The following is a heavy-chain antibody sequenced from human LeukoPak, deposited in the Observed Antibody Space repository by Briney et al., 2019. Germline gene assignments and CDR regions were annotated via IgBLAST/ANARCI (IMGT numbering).Heavy chain of an antibody. CDR3: AKDSSITMIVTLLFDY. J-gene: IGHJ4*02. Sequence: GGSLRLSCAASGFTFSSYAMSWVRQAPGKGLEWVSAISGSGGSTYYADSVKGRFTISRDNSKNTLYLQMNSLRAEDTAVYYCAKDSSITMIVTLLFDYWGQGTLVTVSS. V-gene: IGHV3-23*01. D-gene: IGHD3-22*01. CDR2: ISGSGGST. CDR1: GFTFSSYA.